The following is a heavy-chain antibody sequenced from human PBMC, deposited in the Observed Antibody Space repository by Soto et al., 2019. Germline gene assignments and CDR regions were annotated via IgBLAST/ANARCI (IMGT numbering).Heavy chain of an antibody. CDR1: GVSISSSSYY. CDR2: IYYSGST. D-gene: IGHD6-25*01. J-gene: IGHJ4*02. Sequence: QLQESGPGLVRPSETLSLTCTVSGVSISSSSYYWVWIRQPPGKGLEWIGNIYYSGSTYYNPSLDSRVTISLDTSKNQFSLKLNSVTATDTAVYYCVRRIMGSGWLDYWAQGTLVTVSS. V-gene: IGHV4-39*01. CDR3: VRRIMGSGWLDY.